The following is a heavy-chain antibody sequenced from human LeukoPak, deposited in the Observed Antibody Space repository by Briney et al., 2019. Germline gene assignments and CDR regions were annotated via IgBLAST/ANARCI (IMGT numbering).Heavy chain of an antibody. CDR3: AGVGSSGWYGYYYYYMDV. V-gene: IGHV1-46*01. CDR2: INPSGGST. Sequence: ASVKVSCKASGYTFTSYYMHWVRQAPGEGLEWMGIINPSGGSTSYAQKLQGRVTMTTDTSTSTAYMELRSLRSDDTAVYYCAGVGSSGWYGYYYYYMDVWGKGTTVTVSS. CDR1: GYTFTSYY. J-gene: IGHJ6*03. D-gene: IGHD6-19*01.